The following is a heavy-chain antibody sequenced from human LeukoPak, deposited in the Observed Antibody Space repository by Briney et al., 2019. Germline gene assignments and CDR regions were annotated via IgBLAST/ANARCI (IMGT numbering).Heavy chain of an antibody. V-gene: IGHV4-59*01. Sequence: SETLSLTCTVSGGSISTYYWSWIRQPPGKGVEYIAYIYYTGSTDYNPSLTSRVSISVDTSKNQFSLELNSVTAADTAVYYCARGRYSGGWYDYWGQGTLVTVSS. CDR2: IYYTGST. CDR1: GGSISTYY. J-gene: IGHJ4*02. D-gene: IGHD6-19*01. CDR3: ARGRYSGGWYDY.